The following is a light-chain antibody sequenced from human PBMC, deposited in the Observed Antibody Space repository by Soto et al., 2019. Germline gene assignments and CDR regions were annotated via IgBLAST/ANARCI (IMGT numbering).Light chain of an antibody. CDR2: DAT. CDR1: KIGSKI. Sequence: SYELTQPPSVSVAPGQTAKITCGGDKIGSKIVNWYKQRPGQAPVAVVFDATDRPSGIPDRLPASRSGDTATLPIRRVDAGYEIDYYCQVWAATDEFFVFGVGTKVTVL. J-gene: IGLJ2*01. V-gene: IGLV3-21*02. CDR3: QVWAATDEFFV.